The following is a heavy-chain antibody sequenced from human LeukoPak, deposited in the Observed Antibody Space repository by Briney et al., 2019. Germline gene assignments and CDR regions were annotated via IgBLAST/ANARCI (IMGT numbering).Heavy chain of an antibody. CDR1: GGSISSYY. V-gene: IGHV4-59*12. D-gene: IGHD3-3*01. Sequence: SETLSLTCTVSGGSISSYYWSWIRQPPGEGLEWIGYIYYSGSTNYNPSLKSRVTISVDTSKTQFSLKLSSVTAADTAVYYCAREAYDFWSGYPSGWFDPWGQGTLVTVSS. CDR2: IYYSGST. J-gene: IGHJ5*02. CDR3: AREAYDFWSGYPSGWFDP.